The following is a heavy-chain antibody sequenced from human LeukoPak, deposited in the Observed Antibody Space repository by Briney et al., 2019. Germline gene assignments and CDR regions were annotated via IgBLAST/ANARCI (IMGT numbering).Heavy chain of an antibody. CDR1: GGSISSGGFS. CDR2: IYHSGNT. D-gene: IGHD6-13*01. J-gene: IGHJ4*02. CDR3: ASSLSSSWYKGFDY. Sequence: SETLSLTCAVSGGSISSGGFSWSWIRQPPGEGLEWIGYIYHSGNTYHNPSLKSRVTISVDRSKNQFSLKLSSVTAADTAVYYCASSLSSSWYKGFDYWGQGTLVTASS. V-gene: IGHV4-30-2*01.